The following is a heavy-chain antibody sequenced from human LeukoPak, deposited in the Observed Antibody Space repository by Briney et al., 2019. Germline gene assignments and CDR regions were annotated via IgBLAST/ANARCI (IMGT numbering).Heavy chain of an antibody. Sequence: GASVKVSCKASGYTFTSYYMHWVRQAPGQGLEWMGIINPSGGSTSYAQKFQGRVTITTDESTSTAYMELSSLRSEDTAVYYCARDNKWLVRYNWFDPWGQGTLVTVSS. J-gene: IGHJ5*02. CDR2: INPSGGST. CDR3: ARDNKWLVRYNWFDP. D-gene: IGHD6-19*01. V-gene: IGHV1-46*01. CDR1: GYTFTSYY.